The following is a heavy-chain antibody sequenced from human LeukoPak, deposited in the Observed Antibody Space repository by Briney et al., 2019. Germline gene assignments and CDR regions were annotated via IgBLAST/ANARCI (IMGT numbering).Heavy chain of an antibody. V-gene: IGHV4-39*07. Sequence: PSETLSLTCTVSGGSISSSSYYWGWIRQPPGKGLEWIGSIYYSGSTYYNPSLKSRVTISVDTSKNQFSLKLSSVTAADTAVYYCAAGLERYFDWLLSTYYMDVWGKGTTVTVSS. D-gene: IGHD3-9*01. J-gene: IGHJ6*03. CDR2: IYYSGST. CDR1: GGSISSSSYY. CDR3: AAGLERYFDWLLSTYYMDV.